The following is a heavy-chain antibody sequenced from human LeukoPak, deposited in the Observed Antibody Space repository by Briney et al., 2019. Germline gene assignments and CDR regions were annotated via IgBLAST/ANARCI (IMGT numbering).Heavy chain of an antibody. Sequence: SETLSLTCTVSGGSISSYYWSWIRQPAAKGQEWIGRIYTSGSTNYNPSLKSRVTMSVDTSKNQFSLKLSSVTAADTAVYYCARDLSSGYYAGWFDPWGQGTLVTVSS. CDR2: IYTSGST. CDR3: ARDLSSGYYAGWFDP. D-gene: IGHD3-22*01. V-gene: IGHV4-4*07. CDR1: GGSISSYY. J-gene: IGHJ5*02.